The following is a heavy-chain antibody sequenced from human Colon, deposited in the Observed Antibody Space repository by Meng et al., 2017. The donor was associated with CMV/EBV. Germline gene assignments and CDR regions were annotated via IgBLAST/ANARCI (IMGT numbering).Heavy chain of an antibody. D-gene: IGHD3-3*01. CDR2: IRSKPDTGTT. J-gene: IGHJ6*02. CDR3: ATALRFLEPNNYYFGMDV. CDR1: GFTFRNVW. Sequence: GESLKISCAASGFTFRNVWMTWVRQAPGQGLEWVGRIRSKPDTGTTDYAAPGKGRFTSSRDDSKTTLYLQMNSLKPDDTAVYYCATALRFLEPNNYYFGMDVWGQGTTVTVSS. V-gene: IGHV3-15*01.